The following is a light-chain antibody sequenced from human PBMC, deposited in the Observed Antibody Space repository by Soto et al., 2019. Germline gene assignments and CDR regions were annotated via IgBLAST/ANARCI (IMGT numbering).Light chain of an antibody. V-gene: IGKV1-12*01. J-gene: IGKJ1*01. CDR3: LQDSIYPWT. CDR2: GAS. CDR1: QAIDSW. Sequence: DIQMTQSPSSVSASVGDRVTITCRASQAIDSWLAWYQQKPGEAPKLLIYGASSLQSGVPSRFSGSGSGTDFTLTISSLQPEDFATYYCLQDSIYPWTFGQGTKVDIK.